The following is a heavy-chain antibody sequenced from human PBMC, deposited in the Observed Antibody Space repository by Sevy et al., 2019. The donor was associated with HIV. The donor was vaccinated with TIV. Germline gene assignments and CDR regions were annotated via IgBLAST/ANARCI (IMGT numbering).Heavy chain of an antibody. CDR2: IRSKANSYAR. V-gene: IGHV3-73*01. CDR3: NRLEVTTSNYYYYGMDV. Sequence: GGSLRLSCAASGFTFSGSAMHWVRQASGKGLEWVGRIRSKANSYARAYAELVKGMITISRDDSKNTAYLQMNSLKTEDTAVLYCNRLEVTTSNYYYYGMDVWGQGTTVTVSS. D-gene: IGHD4-4*01. J-gene: IGHJ6*02. CDR1: GFTFSGSA.